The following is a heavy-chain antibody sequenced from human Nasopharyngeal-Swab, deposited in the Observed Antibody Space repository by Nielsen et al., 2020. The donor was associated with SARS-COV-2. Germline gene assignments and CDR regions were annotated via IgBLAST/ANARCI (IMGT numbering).Heavy chain of an antibody. CDR1: GFTFGHYA. CDR2: MTVGAGGT. D-gene: IGHD2-8*01. Sequence: GGSLRLSCAASGFTFGHYAVIWVRQAPGKGLEWVSSMTVGAGGTSYADSVKGRFTTSVGSSKNILYLQMNSLRAEDTAIYYCAKRLYGDLWGRGTLVTVSS. J-gene: IGHJ2*01. V-gene: IGHV3-23*01. CDR3: AKRLYGDL.